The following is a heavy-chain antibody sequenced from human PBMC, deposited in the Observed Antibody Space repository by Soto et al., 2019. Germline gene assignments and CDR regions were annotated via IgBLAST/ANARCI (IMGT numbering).Heavy chain of an antibody. D-gene: IGHD6-13*01. V-gene: IGHV3-21*04. CDR2: ISSSSGST. J-gene: IGHJ4*02. CDR1: GFTFSSYS. CDR3: ARQEYSTTWYLKY. Sequence: GGSLRLSCAASGFTFSSYSMNWVRQAPGKGLEWVSFISSSSGSTYYADSVKGRFTISRDNAKNTLYLQMNSLRAEDTAVYYCARQEYSTTWYLKYWGQGTLVTVSS.